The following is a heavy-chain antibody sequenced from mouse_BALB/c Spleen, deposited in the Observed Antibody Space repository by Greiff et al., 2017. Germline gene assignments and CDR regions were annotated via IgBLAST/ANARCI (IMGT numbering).Heavy chain of an antibody. CDR1: GYTFTSYW. Sequence: QVQLQQPGAELVKPGASVKLSCKASGYTFTSYWMHWVKQRPGQGLEWIGEINPSNGRTNYNEKFKSKATLTVDKSSSTAYMQLSSLTSEDSAVYYSTRGITCALDYWGQGTPVTVSA. CDR3: TRGITCALDY. V-gene: IGHV1S81*02. J-gene: IGHJ4*01. CDR2: INPSNGRT. D-gene: IGHD2-4*01.